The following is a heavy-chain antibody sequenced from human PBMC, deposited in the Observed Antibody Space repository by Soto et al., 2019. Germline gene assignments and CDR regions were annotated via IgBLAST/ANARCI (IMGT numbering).Heavy chain of an antibody. V-gene: IGHV3-48*02. CDR1: GFTFSSFS. CDR2: ISSGGTTI. CDR3: ARGYSTGWYSWFDP. D-gene: IGHD6-19*01. J-gene: IGHJ5*02. Sequence: GGSLRLSCAASGFTFSSFSMNWVRQAPGKGLEWVSFISSGGTTIYYADSVKGRFTISRDNAKNSLYLQMNSLRDEDTAVYYCARGYSTGWYSWFDPWGQGTLVTVSS.